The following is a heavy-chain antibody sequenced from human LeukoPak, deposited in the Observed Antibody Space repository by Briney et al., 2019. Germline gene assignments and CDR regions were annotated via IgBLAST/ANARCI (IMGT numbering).Heavy chain of an antibody. CDR2: IYYSGST. CDR1: GGSISSGDYS. V-gene: IGHV4-30-4*01. D-gene: IGHD3-3*01. Sequence: SETLSLTCTVSGGSISSGDYSWSWIRQPPGTGLEWIGYIYYSGSTYYNPSLKSRVTISVDTSKNQFSLKLSSVTAADTAVYYCARAGYDFWDNWFDPWGQGTLVTVSS. J-gene: IGHJ5*02. CDR3: ARAGYDFWDNWFDP.